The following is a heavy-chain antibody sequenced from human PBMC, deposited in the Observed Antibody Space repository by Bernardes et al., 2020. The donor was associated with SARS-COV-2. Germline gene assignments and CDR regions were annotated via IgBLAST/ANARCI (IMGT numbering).Heavy chain of an antibody. Sequence: GGSLRLSCAASGFTFSDAWMNWVRQAPGKGLEWVGHIKTKADGETTAYAAPVKGRFTISRDDSKNTLYLQMNSLKTEDTADYYCTTNYKTWGQGTLVTVSS. D-gene: IGHD1-1*01. J-gene: IGHJ5*02. CDR2: IKTKADGETT. CDR3: TTNYKT. V-gene: IGHV3-15*01. CDR1: GFTFSDAW.